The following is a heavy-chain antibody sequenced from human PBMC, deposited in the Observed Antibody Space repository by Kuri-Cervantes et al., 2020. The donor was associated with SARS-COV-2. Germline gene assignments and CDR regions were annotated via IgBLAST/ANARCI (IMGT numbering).Heavy chain of an antibody. V-gene: IGHV3-30*04. CDR2: ISYDGSNK. Sequence: GESLKISCAASGFTFSSYAMHWVRQAPGKGLEWVAVISYDGSNKYYADSVKGRFTISRDNAKNSLYLQMNSLTAEDTAVYYCAREGFLEWLPFDYWGQGTLVTVSS. CDR3: AREGFLEWLPFDY. J-gene: IGHJ4*02. D-gene: IGHD3-3*01. CDR1: GFTFSSYA.